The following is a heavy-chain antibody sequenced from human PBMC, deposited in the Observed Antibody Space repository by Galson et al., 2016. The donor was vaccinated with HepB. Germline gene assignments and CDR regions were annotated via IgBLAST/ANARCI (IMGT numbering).Heavy chain of an antibody. Sequence: LSLTCTVSGGSLSSNPYSWGWIRQPPGKGLEWIRSFYYRGSTYYNPSLKSRVTISVDTSKNQFSLKLNSVTAADTAVYHCARHGRTSTSCPGYYWGQGTLVTVSP. CDR3: ARHGRTSTSCPGYY. CDR2: FYYRGST. J-gene: IGHJ4*02. V-gene: IGHV4-39*01. D-gene: IGHD2-2*01. CDR1: GGSLSSNPYS.